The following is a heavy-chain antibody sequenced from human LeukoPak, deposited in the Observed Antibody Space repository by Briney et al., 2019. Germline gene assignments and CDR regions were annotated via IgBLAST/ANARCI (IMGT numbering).Heavy chain of an antibody. CDR1: GYTFTGYY. CDR3: ARGLKWQWLVLGVRVYWFDP. J-gene: IGHJ5*02. Sequence: ASVKVSCMASGYTFTGYYMHWVRQAPGQGLEWMGWINPNSGGTNYAQKFQGRVTMTRDTSISTAYMELSRLRSDDTAVYYCARGLKWQWLVLGVRVYWFDPWGQGTLVTVSS. D-gene: IGHD6-19*01. CDR2: INPNSGGT. V-gene: IGHV1-2*02.